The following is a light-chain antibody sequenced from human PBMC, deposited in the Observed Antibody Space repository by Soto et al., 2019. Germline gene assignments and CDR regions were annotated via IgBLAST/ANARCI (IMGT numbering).Light chain of an antibody. J-gene: IGKJ1*01. Sequence: EVLMTQSPATLSVSPGETATHSCRASQSVSSNLAWYQQKPGQAPRLLMFRTSSRAAGIPDRFSGSGSGTDFTLTISRLEPEDFAVYYCQQYAGSRTFGQGTKVDIK. V-gene: IGKV3-20*01. CDR1: QSVSSN. CDR3: QQYAGSRT. CDR2: RTS.